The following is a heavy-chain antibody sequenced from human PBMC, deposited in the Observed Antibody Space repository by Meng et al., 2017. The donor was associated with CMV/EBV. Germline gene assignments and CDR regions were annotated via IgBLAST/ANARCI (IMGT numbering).Heavy chain of an antibody. D-gene: IGHD2-2*01. CDR1: GYTFTSYY. V-gene: IGHV1-46*01. Sequence: ASVKVSCKASGYTFTSYYMHWVRQAPGQGLEWMGIINPSGGSTSYAQKFQGRVTMTRDTSTSTVYMELSSLRSEDTAVYYCARGIVVPGRYYYYGMDVWGQGTTVTVSS. CDR3: ARGIVVPGRYYYYGMDV. J-gene: IGHJ6*02. CDR2: INPSGGST.